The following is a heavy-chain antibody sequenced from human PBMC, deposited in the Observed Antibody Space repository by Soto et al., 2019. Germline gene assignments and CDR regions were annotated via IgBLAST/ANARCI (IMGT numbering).Heavy chain of an antibody. CDR2: LQPIDSTT. CDR1: GYTFTRDN. V-gene: IGHV1-46*01. CDR3: AREGAFSSREFDS. Sequence: ASVNVSCLAAGYTFTRDNIQWVRQAHGKGLEWMGVLQPIDSTTTFAQKFQGRVTMTRETSTNTVHMALSRMRSEDTAVYYCAREGAFSSREFDSWGQGTQVTVSS. D-gene: IGHD3-3*02. J-gene: IGHJ4*02.